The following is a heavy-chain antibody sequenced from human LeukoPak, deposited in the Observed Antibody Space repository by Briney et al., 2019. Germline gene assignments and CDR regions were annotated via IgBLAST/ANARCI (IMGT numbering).Heavy chain of an antibody. CDR3: ARHLGATGGDAFDI. CDR2: IYYSGST. V-gene: IGHV4-59*08. D-gene: IGHD5-12*01. Sequence: SETLSLTCTVSGGSISSYYWSWIRQPAGKGLEWIGYIYYSGSTNYNPSLKSRVTISVDTSKNQFSLKLSSVTAADTAVYYCARHLGATGGDAFDIWGQGTMVTVSS. J-gene: IGHJ3*02. CDR1: GGSISSYY.